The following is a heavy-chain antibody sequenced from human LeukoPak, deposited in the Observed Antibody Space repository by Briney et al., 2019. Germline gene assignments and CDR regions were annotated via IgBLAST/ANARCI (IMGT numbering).Heavy chain of an antibody. CDR2: MNPNSGNT. CDR1: GYTFTSYD. D-gene: IGHD3-22*01. V-gene: IGHV1-8*01. Sequence: ASVKVSCKASGYTFTSYDINWVRQTTGQGLEWMGWMNPNSGNTGYAQKFQGRVTMTRNTSISTAYMELSSLRSEDTAVYYCASGGGYRSYYYYYMDVWGKGTTVTVSS. CDR3: ASGGGYRSYYYYYMDV. J-gene: IGHJ6*03.